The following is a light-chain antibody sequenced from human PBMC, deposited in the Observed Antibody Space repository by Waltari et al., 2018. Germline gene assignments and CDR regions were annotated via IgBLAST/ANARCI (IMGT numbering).Light chain of an antibody. Sequence: EIVLTQSPGTLASSPGERATLSWRDSQSVSRPVAWYEQKPGQAPRLLIYDTSSRAAGIPDRFSGSGFGTDFSLTISRLGPEDFAVYYCQKYGTLPATFGQGTKVEIK. V-gene: IGKV3-20*01. CDR1: QSVSRP. CDR2: DTS. J-gene: IGKJ1*01. CDR3: QKYGTLPAT.